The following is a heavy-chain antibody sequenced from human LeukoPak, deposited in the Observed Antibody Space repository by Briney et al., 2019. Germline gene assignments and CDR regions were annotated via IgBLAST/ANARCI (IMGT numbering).Heavy chain of an antibody. CDR2: ISYDGSNK. J-gene: IGHJ4*02. CDR3: ARDRGVY. D-gene: IGHD3-10*01. CDR1: GFTFSSYA. Sequence: GGSLRLSCAASGFTFSSYAMHWVRQAPGKGLEWVAVISYDGSNKYYADSVKGRFTISRDNSKNTLYLQMNSLRAEDTAVYCCARDRGVYWGQGTLVTVSS. V-gene: IGHV3-30-3*01.